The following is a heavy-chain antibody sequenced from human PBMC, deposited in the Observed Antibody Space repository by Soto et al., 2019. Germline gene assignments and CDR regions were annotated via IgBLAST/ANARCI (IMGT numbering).Heavy chain of an antibody. J-gene: IGHJ5*02. V-gene: IGHV3-23*01. Sequence: GGSLRLSCAASAISFNTYGVTWARQAPGKGLEWVSAVTVTGGSTYYADSVKGWFTISRDRSNYTVSLLLNSLRVEGTAIYYCAGQRSPEGWFDPWGQGTLVTVSS. CDR1: AISFNTYG. CDR2: VTVTGGST. D-gene: IGHD3-10*01. CDR3: AGQRSPEGWFDP.